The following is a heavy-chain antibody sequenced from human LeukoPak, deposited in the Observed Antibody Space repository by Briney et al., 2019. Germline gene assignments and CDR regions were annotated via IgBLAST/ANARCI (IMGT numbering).Heavy chain of an antibody. CDR3: ARHMPYGSGSYSPDY. D-gene: IGHD3-10*01. CDR1: GGSISSSSCY. J-gene: IGHJ4*02. V-gene: IGHV4-39*01. CDR2: IYYSGST. Sequence: SETLSLTCTVSGGSISSSSCYWGWIRQPPGKGLEWIGSIYYSGSTYYNPSLKSRVTISVDTSKNQFSLKLSSVTAADTAVYYCARHMPYGSGSYSPDYWGQGTLVTVSS.